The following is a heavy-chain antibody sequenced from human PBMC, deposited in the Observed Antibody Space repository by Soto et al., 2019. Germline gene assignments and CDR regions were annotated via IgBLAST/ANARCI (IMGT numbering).Heavy chain of an antibody. CDR1: GGSISSDGSY. CDR2: LFYSGST. V-gene: IGHV4-31*03. Sequence: PSETLSLTCTVSGGSISSDGSYWSWIRQHPGKGLEWIGCLFYSGSTYYTPSLKSRVTISVDTSKNQFSLKLSSVTAADTAVYYCARQGQQLDEVYYYYYYMDVWGKGTTVTVSS. CDR3: ARQGQQLDEVYYYYYYMDV. D-gene: IGHD6-13*01. J-gene: IGHJ6*03.